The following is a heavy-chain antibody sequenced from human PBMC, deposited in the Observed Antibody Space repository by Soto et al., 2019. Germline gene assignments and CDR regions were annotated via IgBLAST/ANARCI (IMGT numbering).Heavy chain of an antibody. J-gene: IGHJ6*02. CDR2: INHSGST. V-gene: IGHV4-34*01. CDR3: ARGRICSGSYYYYYGMDV. Sequence: SETLSLTCAVYGGSFSGYYWSWIRQPPGKGLEWIGEINHSGSTNYNPSLKSRVTISVDTSKNQFSLKLSSVTAADTAVYYCARGRICSGSYYYYYGMDVWGQGTTVTVSS. D-gene: IGHD1-26*01. CDR1: GGSFSGYY.